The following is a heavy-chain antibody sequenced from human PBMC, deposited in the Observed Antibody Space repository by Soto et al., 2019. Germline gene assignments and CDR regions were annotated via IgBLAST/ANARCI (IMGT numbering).Heavy chain of an antibody. J-gene: IGHJ3*02. D-gene: IGHD6-19*01. CDR1: GYTFTSYG. CDR3: ARGIAVAGHLPLEAFDI. Sequence: QVQLVQSGAEVKKPGASVKVSCKASGYTFTSYGISWVRQAPGQGLEWMGWISAYNGNTNYAQKLQGRVTMTTDTSTSTAYMELRSLRSDDTAVYYCARGIAVAGHLPLEAFDIWGQGTMVTVSS. V-gene: IGHV1-18*01. CDR2: ISAYNGNT.